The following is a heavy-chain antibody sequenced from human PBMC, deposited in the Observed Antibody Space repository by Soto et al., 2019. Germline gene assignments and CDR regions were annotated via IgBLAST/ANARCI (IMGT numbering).Heavy chain of an antibody. D-gene: IGHD3-22*01. V-gene: IGHV3-30*18. CDR2: ISYDGSNK. CDR1: GFTFSSYG. CDR3: AKDKSYDDSSGYRPQAYYYYGMDV. Sequence: QVQLVESGGGVVQPGRSLRLSCAASGFTFSSYGMHWVRQAPGKGLEWVAVISYDGSNKYYADSVKGRFTISRDNYKNTLYLQMNSLRAEDTAVYYCAKDKSYDDSSGYRPQAYYYYGMDVWGQGTTVTVSS. J-gene: IGHJ6*02.